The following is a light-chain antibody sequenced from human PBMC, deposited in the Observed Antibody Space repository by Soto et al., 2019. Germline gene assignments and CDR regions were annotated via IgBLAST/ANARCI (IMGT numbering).Light chain of an antibody. Sequence: EIVLTQSPATLSLSPGERATLSCRASQSVSSYLAWYQQKPGQAPRLLIYDASNRATGIPARFSGSGSGTDFTLTISSLELEDFAVYYCQPRSNWPPTFGQGTKVEIK. CDR1: QSVSSY. J-gene: IGKJ1*01. V-gene: IGKV3-11*01. CDR3: QPRSNWPPT. CDR2: DAS.